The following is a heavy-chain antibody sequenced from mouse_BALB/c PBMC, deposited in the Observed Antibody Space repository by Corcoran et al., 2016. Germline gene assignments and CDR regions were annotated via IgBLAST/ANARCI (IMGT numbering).Heavy chain of an antibody. CDR3: ARRAGTPFYAMDY. Sequence: QVQLQQSGAELVRPGTSVKVSCKASGYAFTNYLIEWVKQRPGQGLEWIGVINPGSGGTNYNEKFKGKATLTADKSSSTAYMQLSSLTSDDSAVYFCARRAGTPFYAMDYWGQGTSVTVSS. CDR2: INPGSGGT. V-gene: IGHV1-54*01. D-gene: IGHD3-3*01. CDR1: GYAFTNYL. J-gene: IGHJ4*01.